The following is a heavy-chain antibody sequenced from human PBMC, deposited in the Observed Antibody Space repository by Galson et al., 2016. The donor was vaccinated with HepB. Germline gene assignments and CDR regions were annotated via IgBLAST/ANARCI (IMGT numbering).Heavy chain of an antibody. CDR1: GFTFSTYG. J-gene: IGHJ4*02. V-gene: IGHV3-30*03. D-gene: IGHD6-19*01. Sequence: SLRLSCAASGFTFSTYGMHWVRQAPGKGLEWVAVISYDRSNKNYAASVKGRFTISRDNSKNTLYLQMNSLRDEDTAVYYCARKSMAGPRSYFDYWGQGTLVTVSS. CDR3: ARKSMAGPRSYFDY. CDR2: ISYDRSNK.